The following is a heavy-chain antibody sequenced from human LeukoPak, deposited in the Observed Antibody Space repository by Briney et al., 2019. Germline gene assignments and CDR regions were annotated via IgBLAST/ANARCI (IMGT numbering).Heavy chain of an antibody. CDR1: GGSISSSSYY. D-gene: IGHD2-2*01. Sequence: SETLSLTCTVSGGSISSSSYYWGWIRQPPGKGLEWIGSIYYSGSTYYNPSLKSRVTISVDTSKNQFSLKLSSVTAADTAVYYCARPCTSCYPDAFDIWGQGTMVTVSS. V-gene: IGHV4-39*01. J-gene: IGHJ3*02. CDR2: IYYSGST. CDR3: ARPCTSCYPDAFDI.